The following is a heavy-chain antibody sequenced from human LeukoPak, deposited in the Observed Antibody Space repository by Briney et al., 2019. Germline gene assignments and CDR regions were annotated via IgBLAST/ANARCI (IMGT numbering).Heavy chain of an antibody. Sequence: GGSLRLSCAASGFTFSSYAMHWVRQAPGKGLGWVAVISYDGSNKYYADSVKGRFTISRDNSKNTLYLQMNSLRAEDTAVYYCASQEQRLLDYWGQGTLVTVSS. CDR2: ISYDGSNK. CDR1: GFTFSSYA. V-gene: IGHV3-30-3*01. J-gene: IGHJ4*02. D-gene: IGHD6-25*01. CDR3: ASQEQRLLDY.